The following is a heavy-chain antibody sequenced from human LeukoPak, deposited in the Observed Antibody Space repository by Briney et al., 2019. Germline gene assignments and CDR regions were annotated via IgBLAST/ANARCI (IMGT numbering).Heavy chain of an antibody. D-gene: IGHD6-13*01. CDR1: GFTFSSYA. CDR2: ISTSGSII. V-gene: IGHV3-48*04. CDR3: ARDATTEPGTVYMDV. Sequence: GGSLRLSCAASGFTFSSYAMNWVRQAPGKGLEWILHISTSGSIIHYADSVKGRFTISRDNAKNSLYLQMNSLRAEDTALYFCARDATTEPGTVYMDVWGKGTTVTISS. J-gene: IGHJ6*03.